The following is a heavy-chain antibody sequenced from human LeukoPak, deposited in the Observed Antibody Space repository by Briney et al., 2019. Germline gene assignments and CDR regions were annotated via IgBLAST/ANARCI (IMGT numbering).Heavy chain of an antibody. CDR2: ISWNSGDK. CDR3: AKGLSTRGDFDY. CDR1: EFTFDDYS. Sequence: GGSLRLSCAVSEFTFDDYSMHWVRQAPGKGLEWVSGISWNSGDKGYADSVKGRFTISRDNAKNSLYLQMNSLRAEDTALYYCAKGLSTRGDFDYWGQGTLVTVSS. D-gene: IGHD3-10*01. V-gene: IGHV3-9*01. J-gene: IGHJ4*02.